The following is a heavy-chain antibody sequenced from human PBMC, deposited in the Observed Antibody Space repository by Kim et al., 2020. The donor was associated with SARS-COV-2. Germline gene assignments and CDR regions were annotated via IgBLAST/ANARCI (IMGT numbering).Heavy chain of an antibody. D-gene: IGHD3-10*01. Sequence: ASVKVSCKASGYTFTSYDINWVRQATGQGLEWMGWMNPNSGNTGYAQKFQGRVTMTRNTSISTAYMELSSLRSEDTAVYYCARDGSGSYYNGGYYYYGMDVWGQGTTVTVSS. CDR3: ARDGSGSYYNGGYYYYGMDV. CDR2: MNPNSGNT. V-gene: IGHV1-8*01. CDR1: GYTFTSYD. J-gene: IGHJ6*02.